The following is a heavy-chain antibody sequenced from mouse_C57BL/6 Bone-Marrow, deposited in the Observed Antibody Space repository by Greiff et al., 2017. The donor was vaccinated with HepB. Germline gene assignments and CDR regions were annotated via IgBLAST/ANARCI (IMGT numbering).Heavy chain of an antibody. Sequence: QVQLQQPGAELVMPGASVKLSCKASGYTFTSYWMHWVKQRPGQGLEWIGEIDPSDSYTNYNQKFKGKSTLTVDKSSSTAYMQLSSLTSEDSAVYYCARSNLYDGYPYYAMDYWGQGTSVTVSS. J-gene: IGHJ4*01. V-gene: IGHV1-69*01. D-gene: IGHD2-3*01. CDR1: GYTFTSYW. CDR3: ARSNLYDGYPYYAMDY. CDR2: IDPSDSYT.